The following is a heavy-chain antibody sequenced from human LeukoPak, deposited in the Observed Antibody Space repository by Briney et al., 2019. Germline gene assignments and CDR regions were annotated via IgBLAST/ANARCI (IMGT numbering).Heavy chain of an antibody. V-gene: IGHV1-2*02. D-gene: IGHD3-3*01. J-gene: IGHJ4*02. CDR1: GYTFTGYY. Sequence: VSVKVSCKASGYTFTGYYVHWVRQAPGQGLEWMGWINPNSGGTNYAQKLQGRVTMTRDTSISTAYMELSRLRSDDTAVYYCFLRFSFDYWGQGTLVTVSS. CDR3: FLRFSFDY. CDR2: INPNSGGT.